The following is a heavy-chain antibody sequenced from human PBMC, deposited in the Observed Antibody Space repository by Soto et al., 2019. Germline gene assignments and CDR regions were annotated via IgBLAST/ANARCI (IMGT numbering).Heavy chain of an antibody. V-gene: IGHV4-61*01. CDR1: GGSVSSGSFY. Sequence: SETLSLTCTVSGGSVSSGSFYWSWIRRPPGKGLEWIGYFYDSGSTNYNPSLRSRVTMSVDTSKNQFSLKLSSVTAADTAVYYGGRDGHGMDVWGQVTKVTVSS. CDR2: FYDSGST. CDR3: GRDGHGMDV. J-gene: IGHJ6*02.